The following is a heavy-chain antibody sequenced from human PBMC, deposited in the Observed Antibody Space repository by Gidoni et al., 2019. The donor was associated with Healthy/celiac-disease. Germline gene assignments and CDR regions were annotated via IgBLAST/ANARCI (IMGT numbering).Heavy chain of an antibody. D-gene: IGHD2-2*01. CDR2: IIPILGIA. Sequence: QVQLVQSGAEVKKPGSSVKVSCKASGGTFSSYTISWVRQAPGQGLEWMGRIIPILGIANYAQKFQGRVTITADKSTSTAYMELSSLRSEDTAVYYCARGVGYQLLYYGMDVWGQGATVTVSS. CDR3: ARGVGYQLLYYGMDV. V-gene: IGHV1-69*02. CDR1: GGTFSSYT. J-gene: IGHJ6*02.